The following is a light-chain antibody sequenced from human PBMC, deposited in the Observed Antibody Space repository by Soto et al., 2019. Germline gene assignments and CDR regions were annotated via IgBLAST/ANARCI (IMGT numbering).Light chain of an antibody. V-gene: IGLV2-8*01. CDR3: SSYAGSNNFVV. CDR1: SSDVGGYNY. J-gene: IGLJ3*02. Sequence: QSALTQPPSASGSPGQSVTISCTGTSSDVGGYNYVSWYQQHPGKAPKLMIWEVSKRPSGVPDRFSGSKSGNTASLTVSGLQAEDVADYYCSSYAGSNNFVVFGGGTKLTVL. CDR2: EVS.